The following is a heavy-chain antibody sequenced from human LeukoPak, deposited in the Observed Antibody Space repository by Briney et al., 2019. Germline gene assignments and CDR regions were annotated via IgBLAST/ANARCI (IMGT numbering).Heavy chain of an antibody. CDR2: IYPGDSDT. V-gene: IGHV5-51*04. CDR3: ARLYYYDSSGYYRHLDY. Sequence: GESLKISCKGSGYSFTSYWIGWVRQMPGKGLEWMGIIYPGDSDTRYSPSFQGQVTISADKPISTAYLQWSSLKASDTAMYYCARLYYYDSSGYYRHLDYWGQGTLVTVSS. CDR1: GYSFTSYW. D-gene: IGHD3-22*01. J-gene: IGHJ4*02.